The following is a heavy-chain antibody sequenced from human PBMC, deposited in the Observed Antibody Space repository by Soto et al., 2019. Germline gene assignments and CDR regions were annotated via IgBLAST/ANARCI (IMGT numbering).Heavy chain of an antibody. Sequence: SQTLSLTCAISGDSVSSNSAAWNWIRQSPSRSLEWLGRTYYRSKWYNDYAASVNSRITINPDTSKNQFSLKLSSVTAADTAVYYCARGVVATINVFDYWGQGTLVTVSS. CDR1: GDSVSSNSAA. J-gene: IGHJ4*02. CDR3: ARGVVATINVFDY. CDR2: TYYRSKWYN. D-gene: IGHD5-12*01. V-gene: IGHV6-1*01.